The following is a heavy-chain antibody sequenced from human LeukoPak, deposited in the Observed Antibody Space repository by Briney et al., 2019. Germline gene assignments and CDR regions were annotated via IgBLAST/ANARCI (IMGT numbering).Heavy chain of an antibody. Sequence: PSETLSLTCTVSGGSISSYYWSWIRQPPGKGLEWIGYIYYSGSTNYNPSLKSRVTISVDTSKNQFSLKLSSVTAADTAVYYCARAGYDFPDAFDIWGQGTMVTVSS. CDR3: ARAGYDFPDAFDI. V-gene: IGHV4-59*01. D-gene: IGHD5-12*01. CDR2: IYYSGST. J-gene: IGHJ3*02. CDR1: GGSISSYY.